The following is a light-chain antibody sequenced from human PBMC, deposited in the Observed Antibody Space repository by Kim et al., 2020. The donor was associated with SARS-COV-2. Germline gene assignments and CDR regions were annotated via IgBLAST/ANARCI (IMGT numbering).Light chain of an antibody. J-gene: IGLJ1*01. V-gene: IGLV2-14*03. Sequence: QSITISCTGTSRDVGSYDYVSWYQQHPGKAPKLMIYAVSNRPSGVSNRFSGSKSANTASLTISGLQAEDEADYYCSSYTRSSTNYVFGTGTKVTVL. CDR2: AVS. CDR3: SSYTRSSTNYV. CDR1: SRDVGSYDY.